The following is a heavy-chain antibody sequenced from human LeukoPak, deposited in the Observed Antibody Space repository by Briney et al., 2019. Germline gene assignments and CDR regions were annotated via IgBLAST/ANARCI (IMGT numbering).Heavy chain of an antibody. CDR2: IYHSGFT. D-gene: IGHD5-12*01. CDR3: ARDQLCSRYDGGCDQWYFDL. Sequence: PSETLSLTCIVSGGSISGYYWSWLRQPPGKGLEWMGYIYHSGFTDYNPSLRSRITMSVDTSRNQVSLKLTSATAADTAIYYCARDQLCSRYDGGCDQWYFDLWGRGALVTVSS. CDR1: GGSISGYY. J-gene: IGHJ2*01. V-gene: IGHV4-59*01.